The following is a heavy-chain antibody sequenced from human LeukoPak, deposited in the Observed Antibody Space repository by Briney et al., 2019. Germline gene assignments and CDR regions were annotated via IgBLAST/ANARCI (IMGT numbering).Heavy chain of an antibody. CDR1: GGSISSGDYY. V-gene: IGHV4-30-4*01. Sequence: SETLSLTCTVSGGSISSGDYYWSWIRQPPGKGLEWIGYIYYSGGTYYNPSLKSRVTISVDTSKNQFSLKLSSVTAADTAVYYCARERGYSYGYIDYWGQGTLVTVSS. CDR3: ARERGYSYGYIDY. CDR2: IYYSGGT. D-gene: IGHD5-18*01. J-gene: IGHJ4*02.